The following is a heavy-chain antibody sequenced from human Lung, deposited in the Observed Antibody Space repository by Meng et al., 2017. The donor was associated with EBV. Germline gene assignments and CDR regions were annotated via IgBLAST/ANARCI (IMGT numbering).Heavy chain of an antibody. Sequence: QVQLVQSGAEVKKXXSXVKVACKTSGGSFSTYTFSWVRQAPGQGLEWMGGLIPVLNKAKSAPRFQDRVTFTADETTTTAYMELSSLTFEDTAVYFCARGRGNQPLFDFWGQGTMVTVSS. CDR2: LIPVLNKA. D-gene: IGHD2/OR15-2a*01. V-gene: IGHV1-69*10. CDR3: ARGRGNQPLFDF. J-gene: IGHJ4*02. CDR1: GGSFSTYT.